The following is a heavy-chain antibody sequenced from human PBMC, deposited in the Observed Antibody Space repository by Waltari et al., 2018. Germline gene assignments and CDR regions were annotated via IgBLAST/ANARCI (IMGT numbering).Heavy chain of an antibody. D-gene: IGHD3-16*02. V-gene: IGHV1-69*12. CDR3: ATRGGRYVNYYYYMDV. Sequence: QVQLVQSGTEVKKPGSSVKVSCKASGGTFSNYAISWVRQAPGQGLEWMGVITPMIDSVNYAQKFQGRVTITADESTSTAYMELGSLRSEDTAVYYCATRGGRYVNYYYYMDVWGEGTTVTISS. CDR2: ITPMIDSV. J-gene: IGHJ6*03. CDR1: GGTFSNYA.